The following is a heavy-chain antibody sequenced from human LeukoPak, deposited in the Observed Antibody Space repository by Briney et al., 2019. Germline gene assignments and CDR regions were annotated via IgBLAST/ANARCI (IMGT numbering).Heavy chain of an antibody. CDR3: ARGYCSSTSCSKPNWFDP. Sequence: GASVKVSCKASGYTFTSYGISWVRQAPGQGLEWMGWISAYNGNTNYAQKLQGRVTMTTDTSTSTAYMELRSLRSDDTAVYYCARGYCSSTSCSKPNWFDPRGQGTLVTVSS. V-gene: IGHV1-18*01. CDR1: GYTFTSYG. D-gene: IGHD2-2*01. J-gene: IGHJ5*02. CDR2: ISAYNGNT.